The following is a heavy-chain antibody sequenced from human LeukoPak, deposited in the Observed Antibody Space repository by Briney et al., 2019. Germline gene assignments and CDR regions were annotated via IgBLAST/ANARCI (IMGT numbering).Heavy chain of an antibody. J-gene: IGHJ4*02. Sequence: PSETLSLTCAVYGGSFSGYYWSWIRQPPGKGLEWIGEINHSGSTTYNPSLKSRVTISVDTSKNQFSLKLSSVTAADTAVYYCARVVVVVAATHIDYWGQGTLVTVSS. CDR3: ARVVVVVAATHIDY. D-gene: IGHD2-15*01. CDR1: GGSFSGYY. CDR2: INHSGST. V-gene: IGHV4-34*01.